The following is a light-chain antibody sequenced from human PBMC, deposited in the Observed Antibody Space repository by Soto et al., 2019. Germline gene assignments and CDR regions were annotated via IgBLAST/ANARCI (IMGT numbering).Light chain of an antibody. Sequence: ELVLTQSPVALSLSSGERATLSCRASQSVSSTLLTWYQQKPGQAPRLLIYGVSSRATGIPDRFSGSGSGTDFTLTISRVEPEDFAVYFCQHYGDSSWTFGQGTKVDIK. CDR3: QHYGDSSWT. CDR2: GVS. J-gene: IGKJ1*01. V-gene: IGKV3-20*01. CDR1: QSVSSTL.